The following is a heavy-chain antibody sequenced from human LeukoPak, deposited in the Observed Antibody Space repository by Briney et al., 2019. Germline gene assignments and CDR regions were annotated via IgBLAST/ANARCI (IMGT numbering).Heavy chain of an antibody. D-gene: IGHD3-9*01. CDR1: GFTFRNYA. V-gene: IGHV3-23*01. J-gene: IGHJ4*02. CDR3: AKCGDYDVLTGYYVPDY. Sequence: GGSLRLPCAASGFTFRNYAMSWVRQAPGKGLDWVSAILGSGGRTYYADSVKGRFTVSRDNSKSTLYLQMNSLRAEDTALYYCAKCGDYDVLTGYYVPDYWGQGTLVTVSS. CDR2: ILGSGGRT.